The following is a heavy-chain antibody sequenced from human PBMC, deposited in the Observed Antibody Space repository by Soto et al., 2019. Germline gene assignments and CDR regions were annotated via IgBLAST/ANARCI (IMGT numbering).Heavy chain of an antibody. D-gene: IGHD5-12*01. CDR3: AKGRLEVGLLWGGYTDY. V-gene: IGHV3-23*01. J-gene: IGHJ4*02. Sequence: GGSLRLSCAASGFTFSSYAMSWVRQAPGKGLEWVSAISGSGGSTYYADSVKGRFTISRDNSKNTLYLQMNSLRAEDTAVYYCAKGRLEVGLLWGGYTDYWGQGTLVTVSS. CDR2: ISGSGGST. CDR1: GFTFSSYA.